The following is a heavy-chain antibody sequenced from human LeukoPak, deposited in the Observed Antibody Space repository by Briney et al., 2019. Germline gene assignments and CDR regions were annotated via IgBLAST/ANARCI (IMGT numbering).Heavy chain of an antibody. V-gene: IGHV1-18*01. CDR3: ARAAADHSYYYYYGMDV. CDR1: GYTFTSYG. D-gene: IGHD6-13*01. J-gene: IGHJ6*02. Sequence: RASVQVSCKASGYTFTSYGISWVRQAPGQGLEWMGWISAYNGNTNYAQKLQGRVTMTTDTSTSTAYMELRSLRSDDTAVYYCARAAADHSYYYYYGMDVWGQGTTVTVSS. CDR2: ISAYNGNT.